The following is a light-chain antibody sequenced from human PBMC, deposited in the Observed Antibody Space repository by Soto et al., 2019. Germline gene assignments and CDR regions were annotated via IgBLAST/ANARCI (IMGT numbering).Light chain of an antibody. V-gene: IGLV1-40*01. CDR1: SSNIGAGFD. CDR3: QSYDNSLTGAYV. CDR2: DNT. Sequence: QSVLTQPPSVSGAPGQRVTISCTGSSSNIGAGFDVHWYQQLPGTAPKLLIYDNTNRPSGVPARFSASKSGTSASLAITELQADDEADYYCQSYDNSLTGAYVLGTGTKLTVL. J-gene: IGLJ1*01.